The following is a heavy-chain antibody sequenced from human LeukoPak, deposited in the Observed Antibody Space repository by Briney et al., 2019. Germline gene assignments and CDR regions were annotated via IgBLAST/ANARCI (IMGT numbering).Heavy chain of an antibody. D-gene: IGHD6-25*01. Sequence: GGSLRLSCAASGFTFSSYWMSWVRQAPGKGLEWVANIKQDGSEKYYVDSVKGRFTISRDNAKNSLYLQMNSLRAEDTAVHYCARDGPASQSDYWGQGTLVTVSS. CDR2: IKQDGSEK. J-gene: IGHJ4*02. V-gene: IGHV3-7*01. CDR1: GFTFSSYW. CDR3: ARDGPASQSDY.